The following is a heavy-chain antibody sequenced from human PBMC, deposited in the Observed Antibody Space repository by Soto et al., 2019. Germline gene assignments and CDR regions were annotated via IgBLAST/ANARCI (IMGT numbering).Heavy chain of an antibody. V-gene: IGHV3-23*01. D-gene: IGHD3-22*01. CDR1: GFTFSPYS. Sequence: GGSLRLSCAASGFTFSPYSMTWVRQAPGKGLEWVSSITGNSGITHYADSVRGRFTISRDNSKNTLYLQMDSLRAEDTAVYYCAKYLEFTTPYFDYWGQGALVTVSS. CDR2: ITGNSGIT. J-gene: IGHJ4*02. CDR3: AKYLEFTTPYFDY.